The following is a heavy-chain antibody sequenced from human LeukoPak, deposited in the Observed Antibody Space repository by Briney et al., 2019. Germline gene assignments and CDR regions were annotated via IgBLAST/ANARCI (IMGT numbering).Heavy chain of an antibody. CDR2: ISYSGST. D-gene: IGHD5-12*01. Sequence: SQTLSLTCAVSGGSISSGGYYWSWIRQPPGKGLEWIGYISYSGSTNYSPSLKSRVTISVDTSKKQFSLNLNSVTAADTAIYYCARGARGYPDDNFDYWGQGTLVTVSS. CDR1: GGSISSGGYY. J-gene: IGHJ4*02. CDR3: ARGARGYPDDNFDY. V-gene: IGHV4-61*08.